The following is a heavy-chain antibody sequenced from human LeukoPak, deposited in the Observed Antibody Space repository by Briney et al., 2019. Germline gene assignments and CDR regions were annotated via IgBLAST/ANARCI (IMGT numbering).Heavy chain of an antibody. D-gene: IGHD4-23*01. CDR3: ARGNSRWSTPSSSYYYRMDV. Sequence: SVKVSCKASGDTLSTYNISWVRQAPGQGLEWMGGIIPIFNTKNYAQRFQDRVILTADESTSTAYMELSSLRSEDTAVYYCARGNSRWSTPSSSYYYRMDVWGQGTTVAVSS. V-gene: IGHV1-69*13. CDR1: GDTLSTYN. J-gene: IGHJ6*02. CDR2: IIPIFNTK.